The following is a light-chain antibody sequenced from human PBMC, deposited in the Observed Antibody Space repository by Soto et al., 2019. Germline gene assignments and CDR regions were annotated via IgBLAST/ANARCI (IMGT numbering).Light chain of an antibody. CDR3: ATWDDSLNVVV. CDR1: SSNIGSNT. Sequence: QSVLTQPPSASGTPGQRVTISCSGSSSNIGSNTVNWYQRLPGTAPKLLIYSNNQRPSGVPDRFSGSMSGTSASLAISGLQSEDEADYYCATWDDSLNVVVFGGGTKLTVL. CDR2: SNN. J-gene: IGLJ2*01. V-gene: IGLV1-44*01.